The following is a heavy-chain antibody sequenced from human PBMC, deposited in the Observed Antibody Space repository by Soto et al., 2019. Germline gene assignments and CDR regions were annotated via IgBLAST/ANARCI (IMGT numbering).Heavy chain of an antibody. D-gene: IGHD6-25*01. V-gene: IGHV4-31*03. CDR2: IYYSGST. CDR1: GGSISSGAYY. Sequence: QVQLQESGPGLVKPSQTLSLTRTVSGGSISSGAYYWSWIRQHPGKGLEWIGYIYYSGSTFYNPSLKSRITISLDTSKSQLSLKLSSVTAADTAVYYCAGLPTYSSGDGAYFQYWGQGTLVTVSS. CDR3: AGLPTYSSGDGAYFQY. J-gene: IGHJ1*01.